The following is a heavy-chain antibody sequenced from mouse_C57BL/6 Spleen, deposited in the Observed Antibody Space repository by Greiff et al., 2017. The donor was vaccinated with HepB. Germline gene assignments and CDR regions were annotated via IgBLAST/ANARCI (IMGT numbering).Heavy chain of an antibody. Sequence: EVQLQQSGPELVKPGASVKISCKASGYTFTDYYMNWVKQSHGKSLEWIGDINPNNGGTSYNQKFKGKATLTVDKSSSTAYMELRSLTSEDSAVYYCARHLYDYGGFDYWGQGTTLTVSS. CDR3: ARHLYDYGGFDY. CDR1: GYTFTDYY. V-gene: IGHV1-26*01. J-gene: IGHJ2*01. D-gene: IGHD2-4*01. CDR2: INPNNGGT.